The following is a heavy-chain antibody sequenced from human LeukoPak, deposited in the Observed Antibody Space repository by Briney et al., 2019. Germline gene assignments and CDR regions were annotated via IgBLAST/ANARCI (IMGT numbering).Heavy chain of an antibody. CDR1: GFTFSSYA. V-gene: IGHV3-23*01. CDR3: AKRYGSGSYGYFDY. CDR2: ISGRGGST. J-gene: IGHJ4*02. Sequence: PGGSLRLSCAASGFTFSSYAMSWVRQAPGKGLEWVSAISGRGGSTYYADSVKGRFTISRDNSKNTLYLQMNSLRAEDTAVYYCAKRYGSGSYGYFDYWGQGTLVTVSS. D-gene: IGHD3-10*01.